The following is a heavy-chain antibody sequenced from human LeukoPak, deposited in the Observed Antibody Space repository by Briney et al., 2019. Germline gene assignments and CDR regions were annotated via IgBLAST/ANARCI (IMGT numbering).Heavy chain of an antibody. V-gene: IGHV3-23*01. Sequence: PGGSLRLPCTGSGFNFNMFAMNWVRQAPGQGLEWVSGLSRGGGTTNYADSVKGRFTISRDKSKNMVFLQMNSLRPEDTAVYYCAKEQRIRHCSEGVCMEGYYFDYWSQGSLVTVSS. CDR3: AKEQRIRHCSEGVCMEGYYFDY. CDR2: LSRGGGTT. J-gene: IGHJ4*02. CDR1: GFNFNMFA. D-gene: IGHD2-8*01.